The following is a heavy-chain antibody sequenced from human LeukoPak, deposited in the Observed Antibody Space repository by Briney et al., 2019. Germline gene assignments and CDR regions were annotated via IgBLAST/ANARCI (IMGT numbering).Heavy chain of an antibody. V-gene: IGHV1-69*04. CDR3: ARAPSVVVVAATRAGGFDP. CDR2: IIPILGIA. J-gene: IGHJ5*02. CDR1: GGTFSSYA. D-gene: IGHD2-15*01. Sequence: SVKVSCKASGGTFSSYAISWVRQAPGQGLEWMGRIIPILGIANYAQKFQGRVTITADKSTSTAYMELSSLRSEDTAVYYCARAPSVVVVAATRAGGFDPWGQGTLVTVSS.